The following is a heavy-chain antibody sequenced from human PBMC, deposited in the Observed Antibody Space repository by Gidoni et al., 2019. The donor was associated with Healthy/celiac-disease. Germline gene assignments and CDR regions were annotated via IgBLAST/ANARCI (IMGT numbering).Heavy chain of an antibody. Sequence: QLQLQESGPGLVKPSETLSLTCTVSGSSISSSSYYWGWIRPPPGKGLEWIGSIYYSGSTYYNPSLKSRVTISVDTSKNQFSLKLSSVTAADTAVYYCARRPDYDFWSGYTRGDAFDIWGQGTMVTVSS. J-gene: IGHJ3*02. CDR1: GSSISSSSYY. CDR2: IYYSGST. D-gene: IGHD3-3*01. V-gene: IGHV4-39*01. CDR3: ARRPDYDFWSGYTRGDAFDI.